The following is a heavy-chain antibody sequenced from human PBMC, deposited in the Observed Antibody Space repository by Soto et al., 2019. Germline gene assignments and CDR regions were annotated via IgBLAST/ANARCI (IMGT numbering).Heavy chain of an antibody. CDR1: GDSMTSSSYY. J-gene: IGHJ5*02. Sequence: PSQTLSLTYTVSGDSMTSSSYYWGRIRQPPGKGLEWIGSIYYSERTSYNSGSTYYSPSLKSRVTISGDTSKSQFSLKLSSVTAADTAVYYCARHTRNQFDPWGQGTLVTVSS. CDR2: IYYSERTSYNSGST. CDR3: ARHTRNQFDP. V-gene: IGHV4-39*01.